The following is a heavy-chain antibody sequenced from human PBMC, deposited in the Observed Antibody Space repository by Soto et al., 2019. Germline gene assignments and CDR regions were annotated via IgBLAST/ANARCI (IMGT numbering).Heavy chain of an antibody. Sequence: EVQLLESGGGLVQPGGSLRLSRAASGFTFSSYAMSWVRQAPGKGLEWVSSISGSGGSAYYADSVKGRFTISRDNSKNTLSLQMNSLRAEDTAIYYCAKDPRYSAYAWYDLWGQGTLVTVSS. CDR1: GFTFSSYA. J-gene: IGHJ5*02. D-gene: IGHD5-12*01. V-gene: IGHV3-23*01. CDR2: ISGSGGSA. CDR3: AKDPRYSAYAWYDL.